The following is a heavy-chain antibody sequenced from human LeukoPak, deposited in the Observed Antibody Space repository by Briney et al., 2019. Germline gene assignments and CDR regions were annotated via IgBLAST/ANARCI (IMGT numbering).Heavy chain of an antibody. CDR1: GGSISSSSYY. J-gene: IGHJ3*02. V-gene: IGHV4-39*07. D-gene: IGHD3-10*01. Sequence: SETLSLTCTVSGGSISSSSYYWGWIRQPPGKGLEWIGSIYYSGSTYYNPSLKSRVTISVDTSKNQFSLKLSSVTAADTAVYYCATVLTMVRGVIDAFDIWGQGTMVTVSS. CDR3: ATVLTMVRGVIDAFDI. CDR2: IYYSGST.